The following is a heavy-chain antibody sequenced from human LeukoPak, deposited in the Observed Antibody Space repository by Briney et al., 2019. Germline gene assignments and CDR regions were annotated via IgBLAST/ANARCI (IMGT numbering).Heavy chain of an antibody. CDR2: ISSSSSST. V-gene: IGHV3-21*01. J-gene: IGHJ4*02. CDR3: ARKYSGSRSLDY. Sequence: PGGSLRLSCAASGFTFNTYAMNWVRQAPGKGLEWVSSISSSSSSTYYADSVKGRFTISRDNAKSSLSLQMNSLGVDDTALYYCARKYSGSRSLDYWGQGTLVTVSS. D-gene: IGHD1-26*01. CDR1: GFTFNTYA.